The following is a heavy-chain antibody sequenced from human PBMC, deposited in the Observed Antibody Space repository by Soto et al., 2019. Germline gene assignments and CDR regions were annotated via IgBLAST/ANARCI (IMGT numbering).Heavy chain of an antibody. CDR3: AKDGILDTSGHYYYFDY. J-gene: IGHJ4*02. CDR1: GFTFSDYA. CDR2: ISDSGGNT. V-gene: IGHV3-23*04. D-gene: IGHD3-22*01. Sequence: EAQLVESGGGLVQPGGSLRLSCAASGFTFSDYAMSWVRQAPGKGLEWVSGISDSGGNTNYADSVKGRFTISRDNSKNTMYLQMSSLRAEDTAVYYCAKDGILDTSGHYYYFDYWGQGTLVTVSS.